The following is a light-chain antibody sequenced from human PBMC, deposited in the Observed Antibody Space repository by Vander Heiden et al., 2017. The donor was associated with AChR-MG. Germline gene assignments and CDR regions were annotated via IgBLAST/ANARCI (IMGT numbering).Light chain of an antibody. J-gene: IGKJ2*01. CDR1: QSVSSSY. CDR2: CAS. Sequence: EIVLTQSPGTLSLSPGERATLSCRASQSVSSSYLAWYHQQPGQAPRLLIYCASSSATSLPATFSGSGSGTDFTLTIIRLVPEDFAVYYCQQYGSSPPKYTFGQGTKLEIK. V-gene: IGKV3-20*01. CDR3: QQYGSSPPKYT.